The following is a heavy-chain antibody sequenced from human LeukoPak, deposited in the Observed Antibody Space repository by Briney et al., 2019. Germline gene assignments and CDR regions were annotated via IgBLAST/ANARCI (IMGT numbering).Heavy chain of an antibody. CDR1: GGSVSSGSYY. CDR2: IYYSGST. V-gene: IGHV4-61*01. CDR3: ARAYCSRTSCYIDY. Sequence: SETLSLTCTVSGGSVSSGSYYWSWIRQPPGKGLEWIGYIYYSGSTNYHPSLKSRVTISVDTSRTRFSLKVSSVTAADTAVYYCARAYCSRTSCYIDYWGQGALVTVSS. J-gene: IGHJ4*02. D-gene: IGHD2-2*02.